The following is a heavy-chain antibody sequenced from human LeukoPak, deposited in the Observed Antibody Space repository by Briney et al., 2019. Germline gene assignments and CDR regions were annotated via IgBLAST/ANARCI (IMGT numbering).Heavy chain of an antibody. CDR2: ISDSGDST. V-gene: IGHV3-23*01. Sequence: GGSLRLSCAASGFTFRPYAMTWVRQAPGKGLEWVSAISDSGDSTNYADSVKGRFTISRDNSKNTLYLQMNSLRAEDTAVYYCSRGLGRSVTTQIAYWGQGTQVTVSS. CDR3: SRGLGRSVTTQIAY. CDR1: GFTFRPYA. D-gene: IGHD4-17*01. J-gene: IGHJ4*02.